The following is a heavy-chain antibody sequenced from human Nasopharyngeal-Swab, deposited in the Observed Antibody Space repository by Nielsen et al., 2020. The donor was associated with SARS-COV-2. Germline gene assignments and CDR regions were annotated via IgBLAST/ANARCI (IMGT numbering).Heavy chain of an antibody. CDR2: IYDNGRI. CDR1: GDSISTSHW. CDR3: ARLFSNSGKYFRFDN. V-gene: IGHV4-4*02. J-gene: IGHJ4*02. Sequence: SETLSLTCTVSGDSISTSHWWCWVRQPPGKGLEWIGGIYDNGRINYSPSLKSRVNMSVDKSKNQFSLNLSSVTAADTAFYYCARLFSNSGKYFRFDNWGQGTLVTVSS. D-gene: IGHD1-26*01.